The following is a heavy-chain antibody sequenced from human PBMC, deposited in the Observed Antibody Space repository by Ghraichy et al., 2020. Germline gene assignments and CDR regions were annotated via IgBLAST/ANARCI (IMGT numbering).Heavy chain of an antibody. CDR3: ARAPGGVGVRVTFDP. V-gene: IGHV3-11*01. Sequence: GGSLRLSCAASGFTFSDYHMSWVRQAPGKGLEWVSYISSSGSTKHYADSVKGRFTISRDNAKNSVYLQMNSLRAEDTAVYYCARAPGGVGVRVTFDPWGQGTLVAVCS. D-gene: IGHD2-21*02. J-gene: IGHJ5*02. CDR2: ISSSGSTK. CDR1: GFTFSDYH.